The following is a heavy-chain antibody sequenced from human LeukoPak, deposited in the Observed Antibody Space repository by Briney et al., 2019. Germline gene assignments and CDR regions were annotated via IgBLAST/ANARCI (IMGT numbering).Heavy chain of an antibody. V-gene: IGHV1-18*04. CDR1: GYTFTIYG. CDR3: ARNPPYYYGSGSYYGGFDY. Sequence: GASVTVSFKGSGYTFTIYGIRWVRQAPGQGVEGMGWISAYNGNTKYAQKLQGRVTMTTDTSTSTAYMELRSLRSDDPAVYYCARNPPYYYGSGSYYGGFDYWGQGTLVTVSS. J-gene: IGHJ4*02. CDR2: ISAYNGNT. D-gene: IGHD3-10*01.